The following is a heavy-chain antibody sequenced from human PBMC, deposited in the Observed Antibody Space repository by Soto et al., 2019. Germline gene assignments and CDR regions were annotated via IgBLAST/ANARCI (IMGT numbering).Heavy chain of an antibody. V-gene: IGHV1-69*01. D-gene: IGHD2-15*01. J-gene: IGHJ6*02. CDR2: LIHIFGTA. CDR1: GGTFSSYA. CDR3: ARDLTRYCSGGSCYSGNYYGMDV. Sequence: QVQLVQSGAEVKKPGSSVKVSCKASGGTFSSYAISWVRQAPGQGLEWMGGLIHIFGTANYAQKFQGRVTITADESTSTAYMELSSLRSEDTAVYYSARDLTRYCSGGSCYSGNYYGMDVWGQGTTVTVSS.